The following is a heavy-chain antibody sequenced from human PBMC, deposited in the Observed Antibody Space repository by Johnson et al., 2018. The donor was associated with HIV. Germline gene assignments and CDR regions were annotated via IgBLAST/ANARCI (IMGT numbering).Heavy chain of an antibody. Sequence: QVQLVESGGGVVQPGRSLRLSCAASGFTFSNYGMHWVRQAPGKGLEWVAVISYDGSNKYYGDSVKGRFTMSRDNFKNTLYLQMNSLRGEDTAVYYCAKEDSWRRAFDLWGQGTMVTVSS. CDR2: ISYDGSNK. D-gene: IGHD3-3*01. CDR3: AKEDSWRRAFDL. CDR1: GFTFSNYG. J-gene: IGHJ3*01. V-gene: IGHV3-30*18.